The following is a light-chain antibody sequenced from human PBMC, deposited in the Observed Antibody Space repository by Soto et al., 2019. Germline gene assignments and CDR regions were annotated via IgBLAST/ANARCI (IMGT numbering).Light chain of an antibody. J-gene: IGKJ1*01. CDR2: DAS. CDR3: LRYNAFSQT. Sequence: DLQMTQSPSTLSASVGDRVTITCRASQSMNDWLAWYQQKPGKAPKVLIYDASSLQSGVPSRFSGSGSGTEFTLTIDSLQPDDVATYYCLRYNAFSQTFRQGTKVDIK. CDR1: QSMNDW. V-gene: IGKV1-5*01.